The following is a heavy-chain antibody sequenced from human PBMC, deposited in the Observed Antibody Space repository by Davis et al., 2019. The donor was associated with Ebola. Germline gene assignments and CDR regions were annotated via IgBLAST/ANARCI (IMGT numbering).Heavy chain of an antibody. V-gene: IGHV1-46*01. CDR2: INPSGGST. Sequence: ASVKVSCKASGYTLVSYYAHWVRQAPGQGLEWMGIINPSGGSTSYAQKFQGRVTMTRDTSTSTVYMELSSLRSEDTAVYYCARDLTVRGIAAAGSGYWGQGTLVTVSS. D-gene: IGHD6-13*01. J-gene: IGHJ4*02. CDR1: GYTLVSYY. CDR3: ARDLTVRGIAAAGSGY.